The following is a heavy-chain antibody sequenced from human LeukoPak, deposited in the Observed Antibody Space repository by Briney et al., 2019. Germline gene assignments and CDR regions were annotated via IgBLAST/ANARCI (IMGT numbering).Heavy chain of an antibody. CDR1: GFTFSSYA. Sequence: GGSLRLSCAASGFTFSSYAMHWVRQAPGKGLEYVSAISSNGGSTYYADSVKGRFTISRDNSKNTLYLQMNSLRAEDMAVYYCAREGATLRPFDYWGQGTLVTLSS. CDR3: AREGATLRPFDY. J-gene: IGHJ4*02. CDR2: ISSNGGST. D-gene: IGHD1-26*01. V-gene: IGHV3-64*02.